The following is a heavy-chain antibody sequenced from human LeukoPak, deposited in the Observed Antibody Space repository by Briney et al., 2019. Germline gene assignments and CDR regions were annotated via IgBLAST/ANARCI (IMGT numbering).Heavy chain of an antibody. Sequence: ASVKVSCKVSGYTLTELSMHWVRQAPGKGREWMGGFDPEDGETIYAQKFQGRVTMTEDTSTDTAYMELSSLRSEDTAVYYCATVPDDYVWGSYHPRDRHFDYWGQGTLVTVSS. J-gene: IGHJ4*02. D-gene: IGHD3-16*02. CDR2: FDPEDGET. V-gene: IGHV1-24*01. CDR3: ATVPDDYVWGSYHPRDRHFDY. CDR1: GYTLTELS.